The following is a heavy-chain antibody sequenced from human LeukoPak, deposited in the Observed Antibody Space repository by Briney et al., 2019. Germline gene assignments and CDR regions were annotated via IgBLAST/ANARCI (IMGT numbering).Heavy chain of an antibody. CDR3: ARVGSGGAGFDF. CDR2: VYATGTT. Sequence: SETLSLTCAVYGGSFSGYYWSWIRQPPGKGLEWIAYVYATGTTNYNTSLKTRATISIDTSKNQFFLTLTSLSSTDPAVYYCARVGSGGAGFDFWGQGALVSISS. D-gene: IGHD6-19*01. J-gene: IGHJ4*02. V-gene: IGHV4-59*01. CDR1: GGSFSGYY.